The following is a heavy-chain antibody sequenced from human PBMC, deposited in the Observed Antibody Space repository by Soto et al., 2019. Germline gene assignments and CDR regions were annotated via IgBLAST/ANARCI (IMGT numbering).Heavy chain of an antibody. V-gene: IGHV3-7*01. J-gene: IGHJ5*02. D-gene: IGHD6-6*01. CDR1: GFPFSRYW. CDR3: GRDLPSISGRPGGWFDP. CDR2: IKQDGSEK. Sequence: PGGSLRLSCAAFGFPFSRYWMSWVRQAPGKGLEWVANIKQDGSEKSYVDSVKGRFSIPRDNAKNPLYLQMNSLRVEDTAVYFCGRDLPSISGRPGGWFDPCGQGTLVTVSS.